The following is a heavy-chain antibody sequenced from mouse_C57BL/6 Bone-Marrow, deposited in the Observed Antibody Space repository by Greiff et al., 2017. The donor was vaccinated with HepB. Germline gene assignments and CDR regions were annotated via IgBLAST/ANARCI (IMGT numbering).Heavy chain of an antibody. CDR3: AREDGYYLFAY. V-gene: IGHV1-69*01. CDR2: IDPSDSYT. D-gene: IGHD2-3*01. J-gene: IGHJ3*01. Sequence: QVQLQQPGAELVMPGASVKLSCKASGYTFTSYWMHWVKQRPGQGLEWIGEIDPSDSYTNYNQKFKGKSTLTVDKSSSTAYMQLSSLTSEDSAVYYCAREDGYYLFAYWGQGTRVTVSA. CDR1: GYTFTSYW.